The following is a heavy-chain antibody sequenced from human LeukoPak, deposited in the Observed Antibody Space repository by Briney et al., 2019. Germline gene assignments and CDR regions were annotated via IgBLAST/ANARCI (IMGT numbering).Heavy chain of an antibody. CDR1: GFTFSSYA. CDR3: ARDPASYDFWSGFTEEIQIYYFDY. Sequence: GGSLRLSCAASGFTFSSYAMSWVRQAPGKGLEWVSSISSSSSYIYYADSVKGRFTISRDNAKNSLYLQMNSLRAEDTAVYYCARDPASYDFWSGFTEEIQIYYFDYWGQGTLVTVSS. J-gene: IGHJ4*02. D-gene: IGHD3-3*01. CDR2: ISSSSSYI. V-gene: IGHV3-21*01.